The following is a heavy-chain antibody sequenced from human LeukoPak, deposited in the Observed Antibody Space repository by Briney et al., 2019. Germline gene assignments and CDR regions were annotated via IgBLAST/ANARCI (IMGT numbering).Heavy chain of an antibody. V-gene: IGHV1-2*02. CDR2: INPNSGGT. CDR1: GYTFTGYY. J-gene: IGHJ3*02. Sequence: ASVKVSCKASGYTFTGYYMHWVRQAPGQGLEWMGWINPNSGGTSYAQKFQGRVTMTRDTSISTAYMELSRLRSDDTAVYYCARTQVANYYDSSGTNAAFDIWGQGTMVTVSS. D-gene: IGHD3-22*01. CDR3: ARTQVANYYDSSGTNAAFDI.